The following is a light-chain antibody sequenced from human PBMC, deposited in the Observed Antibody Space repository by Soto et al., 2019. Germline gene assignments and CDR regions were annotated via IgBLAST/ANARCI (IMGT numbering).Light chain of an antibody. CDR1: SSNIGSNT. V-gene: IGLV1-44*01. Sequence: QSVLTQPPSASGTPGQRVTISCSGSSSNIGSNTVNWYQQLPGTAPKLLIYSNNQRPSGVPDRFSCSKSGTSASLAISGRQSDDEAAYYCAAWDDSLNGRVFGTGTKLTVL. CDR3: AAWDDSLNGRV. CDR2: SNN. J-gene: IGLJ1*01.